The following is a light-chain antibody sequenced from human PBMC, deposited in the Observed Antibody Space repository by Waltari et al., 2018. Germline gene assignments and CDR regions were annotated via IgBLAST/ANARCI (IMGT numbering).Light chain of an antibody. CDR3: AAWDDSLNGPV. V-gene: IGLV1-36*01. J-gene: IGLJ3*02. Sequence: QSVLTQPPSVSEAPRQRVTISCSGRSSQIGNNAVHWYQQLPGKAPKLLIYYNELLPSGVSDRFSGSKSGTSASLAISGLQSEDEADYYCAAWDDSLNGPVFGGGTKLTVV. CDR2: YNE. CDR1: SSQIGNNA.